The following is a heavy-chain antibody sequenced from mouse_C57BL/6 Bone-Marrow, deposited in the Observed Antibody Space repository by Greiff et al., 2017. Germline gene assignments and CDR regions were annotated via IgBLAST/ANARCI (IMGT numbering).Heavy chain of an antibody. V-gene: IGHV1-15*01. CDR1: GYTFTDYE. CDR3: TRLNWYYFDY. CDR2: IDPETGGT. D-gene: IGHD4-1*01. J-gene: IGHJ2*01. Sequence: VKLQESGAELVRPGASVTLSCKASGYTFTDYEMHWVKQTPVHGLEWIGAIDPETGGTAYNQQFKGKAILTADKSSSTAYMDLHSPQPEDSAVYYCTRLNWYYFDYWGPGTTLTVSS.